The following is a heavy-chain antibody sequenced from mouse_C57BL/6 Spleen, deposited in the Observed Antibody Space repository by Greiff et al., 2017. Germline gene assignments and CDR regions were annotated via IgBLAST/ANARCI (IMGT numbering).Heavy chain of an antibody. V-gene: IGHV1-82*01. CDR2: IYPGAGDT. CDR1: GYAFSSSW. D-gene: IGHD2-1*01. J-gene: IGHJ2*01. CDR3: TREVYSPCDY. Sequence: QVQLQQSGPELVKPGASVKISCQASGYAFSSSWMHWVTQRPGQGLEWIGRIYPGAGDTTYHRPFKGKATLTADKSSSTAYMQLSSLTSEDSAVYFCTREVYSPCDYGGQGTTRTVSS.